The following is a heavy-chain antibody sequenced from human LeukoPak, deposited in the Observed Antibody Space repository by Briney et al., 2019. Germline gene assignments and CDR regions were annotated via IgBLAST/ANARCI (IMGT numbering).Heavy chain of an antibody. V-gene: IGHV3-30-3*01. J-gene: IGHJ3*02. CDR3: ARASLSAFDI. Sequence: GGSLRLSCAASGFTFSSYAMHWVRQAPGKGLEWVAVISYDGSNKYYADSVKGRFTISRDNSKNTLYLQMNSLRAEDTAVYYCARASLSAFDIWGQGTMVTVSS. CDR1: GFTFSSYA. CDR2: ISYDGSNK.